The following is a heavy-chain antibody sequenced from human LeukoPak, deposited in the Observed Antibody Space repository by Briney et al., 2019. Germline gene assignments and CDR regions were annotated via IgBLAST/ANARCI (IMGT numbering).Heavy chain of an antibody. CDR1: GDSISSGNYY. V-gene: IGHV4-39*01. J-gene: IGHJ4*02. Sequence: SETLSLTCTVSGDSISSGNYYWGWIRQPPGKGLEWIGNIYYSGSTYYNPSLMSRVSMSLDTSKNQFSLKLSSVTAADTAVYYCAATYRTRGYTYGYFDYWGQGTLVTVPS. CDR3: AATYRTRGYTYGYFDY. CDR2: IYYSGST. D-gene: IGHD5-18*01.